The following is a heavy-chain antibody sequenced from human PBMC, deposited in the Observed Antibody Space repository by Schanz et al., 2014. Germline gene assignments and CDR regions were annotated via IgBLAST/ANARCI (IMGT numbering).Heavy chain of an antibody. Sequence: QVQLVQSGAEVKKPGASVRVSCKVSGYAFTTYGISWVRQAPGQGLEWMGWINGYNGHTLYAQKIQGRVTMTTDTSTSASYMELTSLRVDDTALYYCARDFSAYVGNDFDYWGQGTLXTVSA. D-gene: IGHD5-12*01. J-gene: IGHJ4*02. CDR1: GYAFTTYG. V-gene: IGHV1-18*01. CDR3: ARDFSAYVGNDFDY. CDR2: INGYNGHT.